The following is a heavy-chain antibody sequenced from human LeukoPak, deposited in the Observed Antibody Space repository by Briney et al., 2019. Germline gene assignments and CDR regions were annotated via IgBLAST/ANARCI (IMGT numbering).Heavy chain of an antibody. CDR1: GFTVSSNS. J-gene: IGHJ4*02. Sequence: GGSLRLSCTVSGFTVSSNSMSWVRQAPGKGLEWVSFIYSDNTHYSDSVKGRFTNSRDNSKNTLYLQMNSLRAEDTAVYCCARVFSGTYLNYHHFDYWGQGTLVTVSS. CDR2: IYSDNT. D-gene: IGHD1-26*01. CDR3: ARVFSGTYLNYHHFDY. V-gene: IGHV3-53*01.